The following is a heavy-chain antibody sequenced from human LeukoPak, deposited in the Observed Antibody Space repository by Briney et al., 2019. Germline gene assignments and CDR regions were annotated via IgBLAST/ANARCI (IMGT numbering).Heavy chain of an antibody. Sequence: SVKVSCKASGGTFSSYAISWVRQAPGQGLEWMGGIIPIFGTANYAQKFQGRATITADESTSTAYMELSSLRSEDTAVYYCARDLLYYYGSGSYVWGQGTLVTVSS. CDR1: GGTFSSYA. CDR2: IIPIFGTA. D-gene: IGHD3-10*01. J-gene: IGHJ4*02. CDR3: ARDLLYYYGSGSYV. V-gene: IGHV1-69*13.